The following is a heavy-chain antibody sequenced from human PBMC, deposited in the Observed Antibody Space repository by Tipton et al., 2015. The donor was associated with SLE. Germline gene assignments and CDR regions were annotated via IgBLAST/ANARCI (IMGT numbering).Heavy chain of an antibody. J-gene: IGHJ6*03. CDR2: IDRSGT. V-gene: IGHV4-34*01. Sequence: TLSLTCDVSGASISSYCWSWIRQSPRKGLEWIGEIDRSGTNYNPSLKSRVTISLDTAKNQFSLRLTSVTAADTAVYYCARARIVGPTYGHYYYYYMDVWGKGTTVTVSS. CDR1: GASISSYC. D-gene: IGHD1-26*01. CDR3: ARARIVGPTYGHYYYYYMDV.